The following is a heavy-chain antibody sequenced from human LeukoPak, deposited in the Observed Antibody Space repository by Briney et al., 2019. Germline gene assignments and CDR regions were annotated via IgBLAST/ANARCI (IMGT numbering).Heavy chain of an antibody. CDR1: GGTFSSYA. D-gene: IGHD3-3*01. V-gene: IGHV1-69*04. CDR3: ARGARITISYYYYMDV. J-gene: IGHJ6*03. Sequence: AASVKVSCKASGGTFSSYAISWVRQAPGQGLEWMGRIIPILGIANYAQKFQGRVTITADKSTSTAYMELSSLRSEDTAVYYCARGARITISYYYYMDVWGKGATVTVSS. CDR2: IIPILGIA.